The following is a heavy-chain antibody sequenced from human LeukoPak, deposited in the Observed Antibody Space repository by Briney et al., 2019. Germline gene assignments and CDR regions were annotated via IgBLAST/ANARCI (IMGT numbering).Heavy chain of an antibody. Sequence: SETLSLTCTVSGGSISSGGYYWSWIRQPPGKGLEWIGYIYHSGSTYYNPSLKSRVTISVDRSKNQFSLKLSSETAADTAVYYCARAPRVIMCYMDVWGKGTTVTVSS. J-gene: IGHJ6*03. V-gene: IGHV4-30-2*01. CDR2: IYHSGST. D-gene: IGHD3-10*01. CDR3: ARAPRVIMCYMDV. CDR1: GGSISSGGYY.